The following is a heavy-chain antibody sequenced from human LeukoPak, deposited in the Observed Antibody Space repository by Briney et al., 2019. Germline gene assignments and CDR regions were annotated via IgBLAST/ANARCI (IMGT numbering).Heavy chain of an antibody. D-gene: IGHD3-22*01. CDR3: AKDIRPYYYDSSGYSDY. CDR1: GFTFDDYA. J-gene: IGHJ4*02. Sequence: GGSLRLSCAASGFTFDDYAMHWVWQAPGKGLEWVSGISRNSGSIGYADSVKGRFTISRDNAKNSLYLQMNSLRAEDTALYYCAKDIRPYYYDSSGYSDYWGQGTLVTVSS. CDR2: ISRNSGSI. V-gene: IGHV3-9*01.